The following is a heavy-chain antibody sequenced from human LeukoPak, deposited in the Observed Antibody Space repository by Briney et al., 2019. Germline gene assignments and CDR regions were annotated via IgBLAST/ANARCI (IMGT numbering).Heavy chain of an antibody. CDR3: ARGQHYDSIGYIMEQ. V-gene: IGHV1-2*02. CDR1: GYTFTGYY. Sequence: ASVKVSCKASGYTFTGYYMHWVRQAPEQGLEWMGWINPNSGGTNYAQKFQGRVTMTRDTSISTAYMEPSRLRSDDTAVYYCARGQHYDSIGYIMEQWGQGTLVTVSS. J-gene: IGHJ4*02. D-gene: IGHD3-22*01. CDR2: INPNSGGT.